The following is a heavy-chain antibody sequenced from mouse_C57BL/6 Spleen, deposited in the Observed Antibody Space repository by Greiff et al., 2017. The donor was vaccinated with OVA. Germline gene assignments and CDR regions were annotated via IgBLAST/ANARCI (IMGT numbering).Heavy chain of an antibody. CDR2: INYDGSST. V-gene: IGHV5-16*01. D-gene: IGHD3-2*02. CDR3: ARDDSSGLGYFDY. Sequence: EVNVVESEGGLVQPGSSMKLSCTASGFTFSDYYMAWVRQVPEKGLEWVANINYDGSSTYYLDSLKSRFIISRDNAKNILYLQMSSLKSEDTATYYCARDDSSGLGYFDYWGQGTTLTVSS. CDR1: GFTFSDYY. J-gene: IGHJ2*01.